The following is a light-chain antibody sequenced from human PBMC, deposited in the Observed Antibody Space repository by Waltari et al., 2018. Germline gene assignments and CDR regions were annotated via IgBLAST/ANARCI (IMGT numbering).Light chain of an antibody. CDR2: GAS. V-gene: IGKV3-11*01. Sequence: EIVLTQSPATLSLSPGERATISCRASQSVSNYLAWYQQKPGQAPRLLIYGASNRVTGIPARFSGSGSGTDFTLTISSLEPGDFAVYYCQQRSNPITFGQGTRLEIK. CDR1: QSVSNY. CDR3: QQRSNPIT. J-gene: IGKJ5*01.